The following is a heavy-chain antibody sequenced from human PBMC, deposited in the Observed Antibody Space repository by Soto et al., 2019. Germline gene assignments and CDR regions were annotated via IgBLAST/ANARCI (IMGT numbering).Heavy chain of an antibody. CDR1: GTSIESYY. CDR2: MSYSGTS. CDR3: ARATYGGLTTG. Sequence: SETLSLTCSVSGTSIESYYWTWLRQAPGKGPEWIGYMSYSGTSDFNPSLKSRVSIIVDTSRSQFSLKLNFVTAADTAIYYCARATYGGLTTGWGPGIPVTVSS. D-gene: IGHD4-17*01. V-gene: IGHV4-59*01. J-gene: IGHJ4*02.